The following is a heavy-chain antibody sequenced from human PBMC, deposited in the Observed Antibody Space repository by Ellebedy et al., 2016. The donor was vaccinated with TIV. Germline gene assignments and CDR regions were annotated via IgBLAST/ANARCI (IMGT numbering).Heavy chain of an antibody. J-gene: IGHJ3*02. V-gene: IGHV3-30-3*01. CDR2: ISYDGSNK. D-gene: IGHD4-17*01. CDR1: GFTFSRYA. CDR3: ARVSADYATTADVFDI. Sequence: PGGSLRLSCAASGFTFSRYAIHWVRQAPGKGLEWVALISYDGSNKYYAASVKGRFTISRDNSKNTLYLQMNSLRAEDTAVYYCARVSADYATTADVFDIWGQGTMVTVSS.